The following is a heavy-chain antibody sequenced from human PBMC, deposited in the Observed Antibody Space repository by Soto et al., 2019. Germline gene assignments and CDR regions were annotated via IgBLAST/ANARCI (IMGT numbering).Heavy chain of an antibody. V-gene: IGHV4-59*12. CDR2: IYYSGST. D-gene: IGHD3-22*01. Sequence: SETLSLTCSVSGGSINSNYFWGWIRQPPGKGLEWIGYIYYSGSTNYNPSLTSRVTISVDTSKNQFSLKLSSVTAADTAVYYCAKEWVYDSSGWSFDYWGQGTLVTVSS. CDR1: GGSINSNYF. CDR3: AKEWVYDSSGWSFDY. J-gene: IGHJ4*02.